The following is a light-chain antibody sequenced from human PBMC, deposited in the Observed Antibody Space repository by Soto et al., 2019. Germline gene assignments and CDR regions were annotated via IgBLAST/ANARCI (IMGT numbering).Light chain of an antibody. CDR1: SSDVGGYNY. Sequence: QSAPTQPPSASGSPGQSATISCTGTSSDVGGYNYVSWYQQYPGKAPKLMIYEVSKRPSGVPGRFSGSKSGNTASLTVSGLQAEDEADYYCSSYADSSTWVFGGGTKLTVL. V-gene: IGLV2-8*01. J-gene: IGLJ2*01. CDR2: EVS. CDR3: SSYADSSTWV.